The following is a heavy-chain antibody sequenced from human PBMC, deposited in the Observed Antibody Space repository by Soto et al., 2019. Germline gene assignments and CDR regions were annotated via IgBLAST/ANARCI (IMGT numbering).Heavy chain of an antibody. CDR1: GGCFSGYY. J-gene: IGHJ4*02. CDR2: INHSGST. Sequence: XGSLSLTCEVYGGCFSGYYGSGIPQPPGKGLEWIGEINHSGSTNYNPSLKSRVTISVDTSKNQFSLKLSSVTAADTAVYYCARSRYGTETKKRSYFDCWGQGTLVTVSS. V-gene: IGHV4-34*01. CDR3: ARSRYGTETKKRSYFDC. D-gene: IGHD4-17*01.